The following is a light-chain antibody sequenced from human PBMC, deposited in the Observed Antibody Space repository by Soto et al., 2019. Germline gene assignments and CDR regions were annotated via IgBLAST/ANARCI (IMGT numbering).Light chain of an antibody. CDR3: QKCKVAPFT. Sequence: ILMTQSPSSLSAFVGDRVTITCRASQDIGNFLAWYQQKPGKVPKLLIYAASTLQSVVPSRFSGSGSGTDFTLTISSLQPEDVATYYCQKCKVAPFTFGGGTKVEIK. CDR2: AAS. CDR1: QDIGNF. J-gene: IGKJ4*01. V-gene: IGKV1-27*01.